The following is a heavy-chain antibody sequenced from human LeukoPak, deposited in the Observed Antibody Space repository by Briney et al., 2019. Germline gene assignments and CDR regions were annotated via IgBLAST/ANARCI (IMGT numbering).Heavy chain of an antibody. CDR3: AAHYYGSGASCDDAFDI. Sequence: GGSLRLSCAASGFTFDDYAMHWVRQAPGKGLEWVSGISWNSGSIGYADSVKGRFTISRDNAKNSLYLQMNSLRAEDMALYYCAAHYYGSGASCDDAFDIWGQGTMVTVSS. V-gene: IGHV3-9*03. CDR1: GFTFDDYA. CDR2: ISWNSGSI. D-gene: IGHD3-10*01. J-gene: IGHJ3*02.